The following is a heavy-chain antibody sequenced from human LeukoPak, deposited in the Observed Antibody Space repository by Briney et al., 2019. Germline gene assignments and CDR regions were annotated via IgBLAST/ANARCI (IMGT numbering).Heavy chain of an antibody. V-gene: IGHV1-2*04. J-gene: IGHJ4*02. Sequence: ASVKVSCKASGYTFTGYYMHWVRQAPGQGLEWMGWINPNSGGTNYAQKFQGWDTMTRDTSISTAYMELSRLRSDDTAVYYCARDRGDSSGYYPGVWGQGTLVTVSS. CDR3: ARDRGDSSGYYPGV. CDR1: GYTFTGYY. CDR2: INPNSGGT. D-gene: IGHD3-22*01.